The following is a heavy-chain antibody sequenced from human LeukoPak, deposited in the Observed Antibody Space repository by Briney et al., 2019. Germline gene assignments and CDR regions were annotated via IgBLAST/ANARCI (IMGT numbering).Heavy chain of an antibody. CDR2: IKPDGSEK. CDR1: GFTFSSYS. D-gene: IGHD2-21*02. CDR3: ARGDHGGYYYMDV. V-gene: IGHV3-7*01. Sequence: GALRLSCAASGFTFSSYSMNWVRQAPGKGLEWVANIKPDGSEKYYVDSVKGRFTISRDNAKNSLHLRMNSLRAEDTAVYYCARGDHGGYYYMDVWGKGTTVTISS. J-gene: IGHJ6*03.